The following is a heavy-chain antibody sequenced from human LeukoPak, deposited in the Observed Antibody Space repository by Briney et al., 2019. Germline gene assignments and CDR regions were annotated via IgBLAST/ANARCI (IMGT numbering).Heavy chain of an antibody. J-gene: IGHJ4*01. CDR2: VYYNGNT. V-gene: IGHV4-59*08. D-gene: IGHD5-12*01. Sequence: PSETLSLTCTVSGGSISDYYCSWVRQPPGQTLEWIGYVYYNGNTNYNPSLRSRVTISADTTKNQCSLKLTSVTAADTAVYYCARHRYSGYETKFDFWGHGVLVAVSS. CDR1: GGSISDYY. CDR3: ARHRYSGYETKFDF.